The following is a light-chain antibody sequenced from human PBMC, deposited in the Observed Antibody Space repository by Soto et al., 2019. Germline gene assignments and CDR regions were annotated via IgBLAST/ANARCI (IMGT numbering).Light chain of an antibody. V-gene: IGKV3-20*01. J-gene: IGKJ3*01. CDR3: QQYGGSPQFT. CDR1: QTVTSSY. Sequence: EIVLTQSPGTLSLSPGERATLSCRASQTVTSSYLAWYQQKPGQAPGLLIYGASTRATGIPDRFSGRGSGTDFTLTISRLEPEDFAVYYCQQYGGSPQFTFGPGTRVDIK. CDR2: GAS.